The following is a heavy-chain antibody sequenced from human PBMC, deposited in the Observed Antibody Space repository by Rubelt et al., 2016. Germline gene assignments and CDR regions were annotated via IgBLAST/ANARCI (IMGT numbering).Heavy chain of an antibody. V-gene: IGHV3-23*01. CDR2: ISGSGGST. CDR1: GFSFSANG. J-gene: IGHJ4*02. CDR3: AKWYGGWSYFDY. D-gene: IGHD3-10*01. Sequence: EVQLLESGGGLVQPGGSLRLSCVASGFSFSANGMSWVRQAPGKGLEWVAAISGSGGSTYYAASVKGRFTLPRDISRNTLYLQMNSLRAEDTAVYYCAKWYGGWSYFDYWGQGTLVTVSS.